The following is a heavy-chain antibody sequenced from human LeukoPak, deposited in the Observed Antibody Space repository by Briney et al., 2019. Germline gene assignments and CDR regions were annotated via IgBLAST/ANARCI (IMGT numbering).Heavy chain of an antibody. CDR1: GFTFAKHW. Sequence: PGRCLTPACPASGFTFAKHWTSWVSHPPGGGMGWVANINYDGSETRYVDSVKGRLTIYRDNAKNSLYLQMDSLRVEDTAVYYCVRNGGSFDYWGQGTLVTVSS. CDR2: INYDGSET. CDR3: VRNGGSFDY. J-gene: IGHJ4*02. V-gene: IGHV3-7*04. D-gene: IGHD3-16*01.